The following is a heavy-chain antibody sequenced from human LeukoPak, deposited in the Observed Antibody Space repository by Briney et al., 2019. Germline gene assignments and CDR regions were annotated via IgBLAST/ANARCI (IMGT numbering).Heavy chain of an antibody. CDR2: MNPNSGNT. D-gene: IGHD1-1*01. CDR3: ARRGYNWNDLYYYYGMDV. CDR1: GYTFTSYD. V-gene: IGHV1-8*01. J-gene: IGHJ6*02. Sequence: GASVKVSCKASGYTFTSYDINWVRQATGQGLEWMGWMNPNSGNTGYAQKFQGRVTMTRNTSISTAYMELSSLRSEDTAVYYRARRGYNWNDLYYYYGMDVWGQGTTVTVSS.